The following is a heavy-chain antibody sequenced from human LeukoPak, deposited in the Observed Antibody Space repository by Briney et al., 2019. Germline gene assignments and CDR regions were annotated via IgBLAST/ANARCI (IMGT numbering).Heavy chain of an antibody. CDR3: ARMGSLSYTSSYYFDY. V-gene: IGHV4-59*01. CDR2: IYYSGST. J-gene: IGHJ4*02. Sequence: SETLSLTCTVSGGSISSYYWNWIRQPPGKGLEWIGYIYYSGSTNYNPSLKSRVTISVDTSKNQFSLRLSSVTAADTAVYYCARMGSLSYTSSYYFDYWGQGTLVTVSS. D-gene: IGHD6-6*01. CDR1: GGSISSYY.